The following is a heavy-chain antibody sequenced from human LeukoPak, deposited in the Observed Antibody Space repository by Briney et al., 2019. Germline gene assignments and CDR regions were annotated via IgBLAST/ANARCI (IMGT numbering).Heavy chain of an antibody. CDR3: AKGYDSSGYLLAEYFQH. CDR1: GFTFSSYG. V-gene: IGHV3-30*18. Sequence: GGSLRLSCAASGFTFSSYGMHWVRQAPGKGLEWVAVISYDGSNKYYADSVKGRFTISRDNSKNTLYLQMNSLRAEDTAVYYCAKGYDSSGYLLAEYFQHWGQGTLVTVSS. J-gene: IGHJ1*01. D-gene: IGHD3-22*01. CDR2: ISYDGSNK.